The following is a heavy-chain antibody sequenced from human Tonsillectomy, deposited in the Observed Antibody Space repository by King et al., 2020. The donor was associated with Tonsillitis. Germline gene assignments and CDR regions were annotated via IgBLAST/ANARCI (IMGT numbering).Heavy chain of an antibody. CDR3: ARHSKGDLAFDY. CDR1: GGSITSRSFY. CDR2: IYYSGST. V-gene: IGHV4-39*01. Sequence: QMQESGPGLVKPSETLSLTCTVSGGSITSRSFYWGWIRQPPGKGLEWIGSIYYSGSTYYNPSLKSRVTISVDTSKNRFSLKVSSVTAADTAVYYCARHSKGDLAFDYWGQGTLVTVSS. J-gene: IGHJ4*02.